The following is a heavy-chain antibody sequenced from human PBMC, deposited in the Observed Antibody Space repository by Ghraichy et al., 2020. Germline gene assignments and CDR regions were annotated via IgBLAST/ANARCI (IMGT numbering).Heavy chain of an antibody. V-gene: IGHV4-59*08. CDR3: ARHGRGYCNRSSCPPFDY. D-gene: IGHD2-2*01. Sequence: SETLSLTCTVSGGSISSYYWSWIRQPPGKGLEWIGYISYTGSSNYNPSLQSRVTTSVDTSKSQFSPKLSSVTAADTAVYYCARHGRGYCNRSSCPPFDYWGQGTLVTVSS. CDR1: GGSISSYY. CDR2: ISYTGSS. J-gene: IGHJ4*02.